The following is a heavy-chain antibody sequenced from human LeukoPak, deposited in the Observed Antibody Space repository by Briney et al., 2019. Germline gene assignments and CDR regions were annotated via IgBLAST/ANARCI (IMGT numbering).Heavy chain of an antibody. CDR3: ARGMVRGVITPGY. J-gene: IGHJ4*02. CDR1: GGSISSSSYY. D-gene: IGHD3-10*01. Sequence: SETLSLTCTVSGGSISSSSYYWGWIRQPPGKGLEWIGSIYYSGSTYCNPSLKSRVTISVDTSKNQFSLKLSSVTAADTAVYYCARGMVRGVITPGYWGQGTLVTVSS. CDR2: IYYSGST. V-gene: IGHV4-39*07.